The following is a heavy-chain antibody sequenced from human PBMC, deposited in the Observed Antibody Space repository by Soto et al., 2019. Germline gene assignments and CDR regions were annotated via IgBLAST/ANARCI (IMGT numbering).Heavy chain of an antibody. Sequence: EVQLVESGGGLVQPGGSLRLSCAASGFTFINYRMHWVRQAPGKGLVWVSRVNSDGSGTEYAYSVKGRFTISRDNAKNTPYSHRNCMRAEYKAGYYFARSVHAGSWRYYREGAFDLWGQGTMVTVSS. CDR2: VNSDGSGT. J-gene: IGHJ3*01. D-gene: IGHD3-10*01. V-gene: IGHV3-74*01. CDR3: ARSVHAGSWRYYREGAFDL. CDR1: GFTFINYR.